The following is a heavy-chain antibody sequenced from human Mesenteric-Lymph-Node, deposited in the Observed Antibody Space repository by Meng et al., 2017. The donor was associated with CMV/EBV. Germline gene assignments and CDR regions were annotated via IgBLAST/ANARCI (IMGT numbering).Heavy chain of an antibody. J-gene: IGHJ4*02. CDR2: IKSKTDGGTS. D-gene: IGHD1-20*01. CDR1: GFTFSNGW. V-gene: IGHV3-15*01. Sequence: GESLKISCTASGFTFSNGWMSWVRQPPEKGLEWVGRIKSKTDGGTSDYAAPVKGRFTISRDDSKNTLYLQMNSLKTEDTGVYYCTKYNRNGGADYWGQGTLVTVSS. CDR3: TKYNRNGGADY.